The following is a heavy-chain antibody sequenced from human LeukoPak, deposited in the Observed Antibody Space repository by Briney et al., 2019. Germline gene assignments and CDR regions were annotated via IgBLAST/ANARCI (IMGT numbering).Heavy chain of an antibody. V-gene: IGHV1-2*02. J-gene: IGHJ6*03. CDR3: ARDHNGYYYYMDV. CDR1: GYTFTGYY. Sequence: ASVKVSCKASGYTFTGYYMHWVRQAPGQGLEWMGWINPNSGGTNYAQKFQGRVTMTRDTSISTAYMELSRLRSDDTAVYYCARDHNGYYYYMDVWGKGTTVTVSS. CDR2: INPNSGGT. D-gene: IGHD2-8*01.